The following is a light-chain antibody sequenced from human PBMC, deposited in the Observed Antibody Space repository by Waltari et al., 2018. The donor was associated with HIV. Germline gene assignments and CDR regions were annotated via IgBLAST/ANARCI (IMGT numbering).Light chain of an antibody. J-gene: IGLJ3*02. Sequence: QSVLTQPPSASGTPGKRLTISCSGSSPNIGINYVYWYQHFPGTAPTLLIYWNCQRPSGVPTRFSGSKSGTSASLAISGLRAEDEADYYCATWNDNLGGRVFGGGTKLTVL. V-gene: IGLV1-47*01. CDR2: WNC. CDR1: SPNIGINY. CDR3: ATWNDNLGGRV.